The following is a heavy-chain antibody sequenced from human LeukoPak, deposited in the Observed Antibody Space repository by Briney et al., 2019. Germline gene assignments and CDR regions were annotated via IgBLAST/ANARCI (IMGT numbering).Heavy chain of an antibody. J-gene: IGHJ5*02. CDR2: IYHSGST. Sequence: SETLSLTCTVSGGSISTYYWNWIRQPPGKGLEWIGYIYHSGSTNYNPSLQSRVTISVDTSKNQFSLNLNSVTAADTAVYYCARHYGPWGQGTLVTVSS. V-gene: IGHV4-59*01. D-gene: IGHD3-16*01. CDR3: ARHYGP. CDR1: GGSISTYY.